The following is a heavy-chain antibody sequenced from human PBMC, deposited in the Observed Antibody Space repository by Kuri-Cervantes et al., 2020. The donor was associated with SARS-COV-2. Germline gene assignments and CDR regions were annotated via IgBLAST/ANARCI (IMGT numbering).Heavy chain of an antibody. Sequence: GRSLRLSSAASGLSFTSFAMNWVRQAPGKWIEWVSTITHTGATTYYADSVKRRFTISRDNSKNTLYLQTNSLRAEDTAVYYCAKVSYDSSGRDYYHYDMEVWGQGTTVTVSS. D-gene: IGHD3-22*01. CDR2: ITHTGATT. CDR1: GLSFTSFA. J-gene: IGHJ6*02. CDR3: AKVSYDSSGRDYYHYDMEV. V-gene: IGHV3-23*01.